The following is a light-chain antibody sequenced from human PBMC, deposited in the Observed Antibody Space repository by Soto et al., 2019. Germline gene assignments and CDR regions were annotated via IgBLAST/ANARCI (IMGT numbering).Light chain of an antibody. CDR2: AAS. CDR3: QQYYSYPLT. CDR1: QGISSY. Sequence: AIRMTQSPSSLSASTGDRVTITCRASQGISSYLAWYQQKPGKAPKLLIYAASTLQSGVPSRFSGSGSGTDFTLTISCLQSEDFVTYYCQQYYSYPLTFGQGTKVDIK. J-gene: IGKJ1*01. V-gene: IGKV1-8*01.